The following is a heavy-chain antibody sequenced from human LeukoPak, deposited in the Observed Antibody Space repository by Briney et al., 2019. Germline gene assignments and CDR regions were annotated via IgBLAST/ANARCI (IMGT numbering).Heavy chain of an antibody. CDR3: SVYGDYFA. Sequence: GGSLRLSCAASGFSFSDPGIHWVRQASGKGLEWVGRIRNKANNYARTYTASVKGRFTISRDDSNNRAYLQMNSLKTEDTAVYYCSVYGDYFAWGPGTLVTVSS. V-gene: IGHV3-73*01. J-gene: IGHJ5*02. D-gene: IGHD4-17*01. CDR2: IRNKANNYAR. CDR1: GFSFSDPG.